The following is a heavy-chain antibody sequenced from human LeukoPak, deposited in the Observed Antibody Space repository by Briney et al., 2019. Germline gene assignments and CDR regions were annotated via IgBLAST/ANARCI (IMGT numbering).Heavy chain of an antibody. CDR3: ARHAEGSLRNAFDI. CDR1: GGSIGNSSYY. CDR2: IYYSGST. V-gene: IGHV4-39*01. J-gene: IGHJ3*02. Sequence: SETLSLTCTVSGGSIGNSSYYWGWIRQPPGKGLEWIGSIYYSGSTNYNSSLKSRVTVSVDTSKNQFSLKLRSVTATDTAVYYCARHAEGSLRNAFDIWGQGTTVTVSS.